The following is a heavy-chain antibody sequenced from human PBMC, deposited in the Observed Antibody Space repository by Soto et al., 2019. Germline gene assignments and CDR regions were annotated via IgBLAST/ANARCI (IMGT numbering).Heavy chain of an antibody. D-gene: IGHD3-22*01. J-gene: IGHJ4*02. Sequence: QVQLQESGPGLVKPSETLSLTCTVSGGSIRDYYWGWIRQSPGKGLDSLGYIYYTWTTKYNPSLKCRVTISVDSSKIQFSLKLDSVTAADTAVYYCARLGGYYQAFDSWGQGTLVTVSS. CDR2: IYYTWTT. V-gene: IGHV4-59*08. CDR3: ARLGGYYQAFDS. CDR1: GGSIRDYY.